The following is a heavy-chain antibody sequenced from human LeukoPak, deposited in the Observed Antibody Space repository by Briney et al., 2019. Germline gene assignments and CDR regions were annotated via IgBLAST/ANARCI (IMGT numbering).Heavy chain of an antibody. CDR1: GGSFSGYY. CDR2: INHSGST. J-gene: IGHJ6*03. D-gene: IGHD2-2*02. CDR3: ARGRAYCSSTSCYTGLFYYFYYMDV. Sequence: SETLSLTRAVYGGSFSGYYWSWIRQPPGKGLEWIGEINHSGSTNYNPSLKSRVTISVDTSKNQFSLKLSSVTAADTAVYYCARGRAYCSSTSCYTGLFYYFYYMDVWGKWTTVTLSS. V-gene: IGHV4-34*01.